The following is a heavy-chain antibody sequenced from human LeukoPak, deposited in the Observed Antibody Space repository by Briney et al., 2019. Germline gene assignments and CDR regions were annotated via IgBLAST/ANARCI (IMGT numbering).Heavy chain of an antibody. CDR1: GFTFDDYA. Sequence: GGSLRLSCAASGFTFDDYAMHWVRQAPGKGLEWVSSISSSSSYIYYADSVKGRFTISRDNAKNSLYLQMNSLRAEDTAVYYCARGSSSGDYWGQGTLVTVSS. CDR2: ISSSSSYI. J-gene: IGHJ4*02. V-gene: IGHV3-21*01. CDR3: ARGSSSGDY. D-gene: IGHD6-6*01.